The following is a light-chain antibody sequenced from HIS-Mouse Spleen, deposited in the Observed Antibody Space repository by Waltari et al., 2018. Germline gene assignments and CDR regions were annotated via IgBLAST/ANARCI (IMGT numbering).Light chain of an antibody. CDR2: EVS. Sequence: QSALTQPASVSGSPGQSITISCTGTSSDVGGYNYFSWYQQNPGKAPKLMIYEVSNRPSGVSNRFSGSKSGNTASLTISGLQAEDEADYYCSSYTSSSTLWVFGGGTKLTVL. V-gene: IGLV2-14*01. J-gene: IGLJ3*02. CDR1: SSDVGGYNY. CDR3: SSYTSSSTLWV.